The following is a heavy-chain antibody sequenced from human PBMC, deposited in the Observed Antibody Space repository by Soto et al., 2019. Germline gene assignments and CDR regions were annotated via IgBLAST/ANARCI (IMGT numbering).Heavy chain of an antibody. J-gene: IGHJ4*02. V-gene: IGHV1-18*01. CDR1: GYTFTSYG. Sequence: ASVKVSCKASGYTFTSYGISWVRQAPGQGLEWMGWISAYNGNTNYAQKLQGRVTMTTDTSTSTAYMELRSLRSDDTAVYYCARERSTPDILTGYYYRYYFDYWGQGTLVTVSS. D-gene: IGHD3-9*01. CDR3: ARERSTPDILTGYYYRYYFDY. CDR2: ISAYNGNT.